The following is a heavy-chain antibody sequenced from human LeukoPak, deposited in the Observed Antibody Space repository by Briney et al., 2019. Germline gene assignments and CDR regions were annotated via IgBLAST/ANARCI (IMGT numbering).Heavy chain of an antibody. V-gene: IGHV1-69*13. CDR2: IIPIFGTA. CDR1: GGTFSSYA. J-gene: IGHJ4*02. Sequence: GASVKVSCKASGGTFSSYAISWVRQAPGQGLEWMGGIIPIFGTANYAQKFQGRVTIIADESTSTAYMELSSLRSEDTAVYYCARTSGGFDWQPLDYWGQGTLVTVSS. D-gene: IGHD3-9*01. CDR3: ARTSGGFDWQPLDY.